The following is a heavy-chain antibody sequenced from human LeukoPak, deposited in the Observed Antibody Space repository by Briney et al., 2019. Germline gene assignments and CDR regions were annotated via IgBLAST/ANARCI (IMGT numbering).Heavy chain of an antibody. Sequence: ASVKVSCKASGYNFNDYYIYWVRQAPGHGLESMGYFHPDGGSTNYAQKFQRRVTMTRDISTNTVYMERRSLRSEDPAMYYCARAFNSIQRLDYWGQGTLVTVSS. D-gene: IGHD6-25*01. V-gene: IGHV1-46*02. CDR1: GYNFNDYY. J-gene: IGHJ4*02. CDR2: FHPDGGST. CDR3: ARAFNSIQRLDY.